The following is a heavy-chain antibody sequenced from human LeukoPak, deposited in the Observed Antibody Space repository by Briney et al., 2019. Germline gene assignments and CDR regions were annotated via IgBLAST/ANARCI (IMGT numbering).Heavy chain of an antibody. J-gene: IGHJ3*02. D-gene: IGHD6-19*01. CDR1: GFTFNSYA. V-gene: IGHV3-7*01. Sequence: GGSLRLSCAASGFTFNSYAMHWVRQAPGKGLEWVANIKQDGSEKYYVDSVKGRFTISRDNAKNSLYLQMNSLRAEDTAVYYCARDRQWLVLSAFDIWGQGTMVTVSS. CDR3: ARDRQWLVLSAFDI. CDR2: IKQDGSEK.